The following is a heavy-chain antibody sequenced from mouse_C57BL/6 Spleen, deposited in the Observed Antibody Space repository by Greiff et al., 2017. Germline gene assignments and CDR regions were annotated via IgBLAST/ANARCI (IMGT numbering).Heavy chain of an antibody. Sequence: VQLKKSGPGLVKPSQSLSLTCSVTGYSITSGYYWNWIRQFPGNKLEWMGYISYDGSNNYNPSLKNRISITRDTSKNQFFLKLNSVTTEDTATYYCARGALYDGYYVAWFAYWGQGTLVTVSA. J-gene: IGHJ3*01. CDR1: GYSITSGYY. CDR3: ARGALYDGYYVAWFAY. V-gene: IGHV3-6*01. D-gene: IGHD2-3*01. CDR2: ISYDGSN.